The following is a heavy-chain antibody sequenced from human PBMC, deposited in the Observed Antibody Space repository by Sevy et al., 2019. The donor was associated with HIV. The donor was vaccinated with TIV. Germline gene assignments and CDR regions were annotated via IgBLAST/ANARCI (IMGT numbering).Heavy chain of an antibody. Sequence: GGSLRLSCAASGFTFSNAWMSWVRQAPGKGLEWVGRIKGKNYDGTMDYAAPVKGRFSNSRDDSKNTLYLQMNSLKTEDTAVYYCTTASWSQEDYYNYWGQGTLVTVSS. CDR2: IKGKNYDGTM. CDR3: TTASWSQEDYYNY. V-gene: IGHV3-15*01. D-gene: IGHD6-13*01. CDR1: GFTFSNAW. J-gene: IGHJ4*02.